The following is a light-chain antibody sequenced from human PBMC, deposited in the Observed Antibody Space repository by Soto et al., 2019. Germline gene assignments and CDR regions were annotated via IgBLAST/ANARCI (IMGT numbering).Light chain of an antibody. V-gene: IGKV1-8*01. J-gene: IGKJ4*01. CDR1: QGISSY. CDR2: AAS. CDR3: QQYYSYPIT. Sequence: AIRMTQSPSSLSASTGDRVTITCRASQGISSYLAWYQQKPGKAPKLLIYAASTLQSGVPSRFSGSGSGTDFTLTISCLQSEDFATYYCQQYYSYPITFGGGTKVDI.